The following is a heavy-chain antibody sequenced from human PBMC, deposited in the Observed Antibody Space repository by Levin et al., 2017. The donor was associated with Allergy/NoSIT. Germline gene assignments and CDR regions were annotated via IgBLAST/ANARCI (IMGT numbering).Heavy chain of an antibody. Sequence: SVKVSCKASGGTFSSYAISWVRQAPGQGLEWMGGIIPIFGTANYAQKFQGRVTITADESTSTAYMELSSLRSEDTAVYYCARDLEGRYCSGGSCVTYFDYWGQGTLVTVSS. V-gene: IGHV1-69*13. J-gene: IGHJ4*02. CDR1: GGTFSSYA. CDR3: ARDLEGRYCSGGSCVTYFDY. CDR2: IIPIFGTA. D-gene: IGHD2-15*01.